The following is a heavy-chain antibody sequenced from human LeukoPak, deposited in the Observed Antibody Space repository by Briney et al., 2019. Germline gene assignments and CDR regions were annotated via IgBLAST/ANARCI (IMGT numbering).Heavy chain of an antibody. CDR1: GGSISSYY. D-gene: IGHD6-13*01. CDR2: IYTSGST. Sequence: SETLSLTCTVSGGSISSYYWSWIRQPAGKGLEWIGRIYTSGSTNYNPSLKSRVTMSVDTSKNQFSLKLSSVTAADTAVYYCARDEELVRSCWFDPWGQGTLVTVSS. V-gene: IGHV4-4*07. J-gene: IGHJ5*02. CDR3: ARDEELVRSCWFDP.